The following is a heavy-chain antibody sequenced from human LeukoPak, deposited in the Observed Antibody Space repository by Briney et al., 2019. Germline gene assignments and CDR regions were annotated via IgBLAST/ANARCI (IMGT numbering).Heavy chain of an antibody. D-gene: IGHD2-15*01. CDR3: ARLYCSGGYCYSDY. V-gene: IGHV4-59*08. CDR2: IYHSGSA. CDR1: GDSISSYS. Sequence: SETLSLTCTVYGDSISSYSWSWIRQPPGEGLEWIGYIYHSGSANYSPSLKSRLTMSADTSKNQFSLKLSSVTAADTAVYYCARLYCSGGYCYSDYWGQGTLVTVSS. J-gene: IGHJ4*02.